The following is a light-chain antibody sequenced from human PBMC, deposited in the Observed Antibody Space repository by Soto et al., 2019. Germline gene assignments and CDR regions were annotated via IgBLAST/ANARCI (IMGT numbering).Light chain of an antibody. CDR2: DNN. CDR1: SSNIGTNY. V-gene: IGLV1-51*01. J-gene: IGLJ2*01. CDR3: GAWDSSLSVVV. Sequence: QSVWTQPPSVSAAPGQKVTISCSGSSSNIGTNYVSWYQQLPGTAPKFLIYDNNERPSGIPDRFSGSKSGTSATLGITGLQTGDEADYYCGAWDSSLSVVVFGGGTKLTVL.